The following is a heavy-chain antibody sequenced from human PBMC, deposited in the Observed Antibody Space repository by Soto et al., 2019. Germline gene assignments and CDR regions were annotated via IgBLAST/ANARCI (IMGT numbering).Heavy chain of an antibody. CDR3: ARRRYCGVDCYNKFYYGMDV. D-gene: IGHD2-21*02. CDR2: IIPVLGVT. Sequence: QVQLVQSGAEVRQPGSSVEVPCMASGSTFRSYTVNWVRQAPGQGLEWIGRIIPVLGVTHYARRFQGRVTITADSSRKTDYMELTMLTSEATAVYYCARRRYCGVDCYNKFYYGMDVWGQGTTVTVSS. CDR1: GSTFRSYT. J-gene: IGHJ6*02. V-gene: IGHV1-69*02.